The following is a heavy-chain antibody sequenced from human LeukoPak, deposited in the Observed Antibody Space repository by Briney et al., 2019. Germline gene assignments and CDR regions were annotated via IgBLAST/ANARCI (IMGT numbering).Heavy chain of an antibody. CDR3: ARTPDCSGGSCYSVIFDY. V-gene: IGHV4-4*02. Sequence: SGTLSLTCTVSGGSISSSNWWSWVRQPPGKGLEWIGYIYYSGSTNYNPSLKSRVTISVDTSKNQFSLKLSSVTAADTAVYYCARTPDCSGGSCYSVIFDYWGQGTLVTVSS. CDR2: IYYSGST. D-gene: IGHD2-15*01. CDR1: GGSISSSNW. J-gene: IGHJ4*02.